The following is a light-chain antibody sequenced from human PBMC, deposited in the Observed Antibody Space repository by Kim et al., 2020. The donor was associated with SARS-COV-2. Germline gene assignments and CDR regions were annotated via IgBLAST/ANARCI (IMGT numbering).Light chain of an antibody. CDR1: SLRSYY. Sequence: SSELTQDPAVSVALGQTVRITCQGDSLRSYYASWYQQNPGQAPVLVIYGKNNRPSGIPDRFSGSSSGNTASLTITGAQAEDEADYYCNSRDSSGNPSYVFGTGTKVTVL. CDR3: NSRDSSGNPSYV. CDR2: GKN. J-gene: IGLJ1*01. V-gene: IGLV3-19*01.